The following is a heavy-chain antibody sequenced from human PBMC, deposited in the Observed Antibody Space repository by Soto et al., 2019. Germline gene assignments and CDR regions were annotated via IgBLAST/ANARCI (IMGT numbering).Heavy chain of an antibody. V-gene: IGHV4-39*01. CDR1: GGSISSSSYF. CDR2: IYYSGST. CDR3: ARHPSNFWFDP. D-gene: IGHD4-4*01. Sequence: SETLSLTCTVSGGSISSSSYFWGWIRQPPGKGLEWIGSIYYSGSTYYNPSLKSRVTVSVDTSKNQFSLKLSSVTAADTAVYYCARHPSNFWFDPWGQGTLVIVSS. J-gene: IGHJ5*02.